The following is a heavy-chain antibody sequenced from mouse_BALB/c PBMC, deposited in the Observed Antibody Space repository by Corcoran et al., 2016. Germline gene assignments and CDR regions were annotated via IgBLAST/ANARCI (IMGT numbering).Heavy chain of an antibody. Sequence: QVTLKESGPGILQPSQTLSLTCSFSGFSLSTSGMGVSWIRQPSGKGLEWLAHIYWDDDKRYNPSLKSRLTISKDTSRNQVFLKITSVDTADTATYYCARYGNYDYFDYWGQGTTLTVSS. CDR1: GFSLSTSGMG. D-gene: IGHD2-1*01. CDR3: ARYGNYDYFDY. V-gene: IGHV8-12*01. CDR2: IYWDDDK. J-gene: IGHJ2*01.